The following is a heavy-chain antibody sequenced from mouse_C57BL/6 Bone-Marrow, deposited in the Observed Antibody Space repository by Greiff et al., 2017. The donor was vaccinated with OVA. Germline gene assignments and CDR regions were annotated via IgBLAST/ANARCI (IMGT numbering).Heavy chain of an antibody. CDR1: GYTFTDYY. D-gene: IGHD2-3*01. V-gene: IGHV1-19*01. Sequence: EVKLMESGPVLVKPGASVKMSCKASGYTFTDYYMNWVKQSHGKSLEWIGVINPYNGGTSYNQKFKGKATLTVDKSSSTAYMELNSLTSEDSAVYYCARVGWLLSFAYWGQGTLVTVSA. CDR2: INPYNGGT. J-gene: IGHJ3*01. CDR3: ARVGWLLSFAY.